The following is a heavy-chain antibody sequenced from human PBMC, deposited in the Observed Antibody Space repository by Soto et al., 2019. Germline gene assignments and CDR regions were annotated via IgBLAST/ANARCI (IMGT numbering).Heavy chain of an antibody. Sequence: QVQLVQSGAEVKKPGASVKVSCKASGYTFTSYDINWVRQATGQGLEWMGWMNPNSGNTGYAQKFQGRVTMTRNTSISFGCMGLSSLRSQDTAVYYCAGCVVQWLVRWRGCAPWCQGSLDTVSS. V-gene: IGHV1-8*01. CDR2: MNPNSGNT. J-gene: IGHJ5*02. CDR3: AGCVVQWLVRWRGCAP. CDR1: GYTFTSYD. D-gene: IGHD6-19*01.